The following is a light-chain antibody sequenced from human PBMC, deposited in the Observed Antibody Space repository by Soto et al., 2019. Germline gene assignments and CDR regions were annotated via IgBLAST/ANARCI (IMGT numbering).Light chain of an antibody. V-gene: IGKV3-11*01. CDR1: QSVTTF. Sequence: EIVLTQSPVTLSLSPGERDTLSSRASQSVTTFLAWYQHKPGQAPRLLIYDASKRATGIPDRFRGSGSGTDFNLIISSLVPEDFAVYDCQPRTNWPLTFGGGTKLEIK. CDR2: DAS. J-gene: IGKJ4*01. CDR3: QPRTNWPLT.